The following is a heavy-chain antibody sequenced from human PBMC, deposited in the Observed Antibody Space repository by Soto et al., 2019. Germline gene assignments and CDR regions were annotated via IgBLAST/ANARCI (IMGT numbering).Heavy chain of an antibody. CDR2: ISAYNGNT. D-gene: IGHD3-9*01. V-gene: IGHV1-18*01. CDR1: GDTFTSYG. J-gene: IGHJ4*02. Sequence: ASVKVSCKASGDTFTSYGISWVRQAPGQGLEWMGWISAYNGNTNYAQKLQGRVTMTTDTSTSTAYMELRSLRSDDTAVYYCARAAYYDILTGPAFDYWGQGTLVTVSS. CDR3: ARAAYYDILTGPAFDY.